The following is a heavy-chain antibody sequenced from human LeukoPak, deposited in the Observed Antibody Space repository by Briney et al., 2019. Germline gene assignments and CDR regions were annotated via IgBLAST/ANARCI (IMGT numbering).Heavy chain of an antibody. V-gene: IGHV4-30-4*01. Sequence: PSETLSLTCTVSGGSISSGDYYWSWIRQPPGKGLEWIGYIYYSGSTYYNPCLKSRVTISVDTSKNQFSLKLSSVTAADTAVYYCARVVPAAMEIDYWGQGTLVTVSS. CDR3: ARVVPAAMEIDY. CDR2: IYYSGST. J-gene: IGHJ4*02. D-gene: IGHD2-2*01. CDR1: GGSISSGDYY.